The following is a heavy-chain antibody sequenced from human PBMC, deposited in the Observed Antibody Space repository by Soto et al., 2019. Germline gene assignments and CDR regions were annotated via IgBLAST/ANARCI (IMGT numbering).Heavy chain of an antibody. V-gene: IGHV4-31*03. CDR3: ARSIVGDFTYYYYGMDV. Sequence: SETLSLTCTVSGGSISSGGYYWSWIRQHPGKGLEWIGYIYYSGSTYYNPSLKSRVTISVDTSKNQFSLKLSSVTAADTAVYYCARSIVGDFTYYYYGMDVWGQGTTVTVSS. CDR1: GGSISSGGYY. CDR2: IYYSGST. J-gene: IGHJ6*02. D-gene: IGHD2-21*01.